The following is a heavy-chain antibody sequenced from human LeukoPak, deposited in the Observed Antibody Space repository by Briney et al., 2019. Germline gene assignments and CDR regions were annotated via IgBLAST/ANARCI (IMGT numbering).Heavy chain of an antibody. CDR3: ARAPRPSYYYYYMDV. CDR1: GYSFTSYW. V-gene: IGHV5-51*01. J-gene: IGHJ6*03. CDR2: IYPGDSDT. Sequence: GESLKISCKGSGYSFTSYWIGWVRQMPGKGLEWMGIIYPGDSDTRYSPSFQGQVTISADKSISTAYVQWSSLKASDTAIYYCARAPRPSYYYYYMDVWGKGTTVTVSS.